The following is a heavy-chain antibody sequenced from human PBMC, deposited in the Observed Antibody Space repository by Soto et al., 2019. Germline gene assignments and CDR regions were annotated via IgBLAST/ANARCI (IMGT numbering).Heavy chain of an antibody. Sequence: LRLSCAASGFIYNHYAMHWFRQAPVKGLECVAVVSYDGSKKYYADSVKGRFTISRDNSKITLYLQMNSLRAEDTALYYCARGTIYTYSKYRMDVWGQGTTVTVSS. CDR1: GFIYNHYA. CDR2: VSYDGSKK. V-gene: IGHV3-30-3*01. D-gene: IGHD6-13*01. J-gene: IGHJ6*01. CDR3: ARGTIYTYSKYRMDV.